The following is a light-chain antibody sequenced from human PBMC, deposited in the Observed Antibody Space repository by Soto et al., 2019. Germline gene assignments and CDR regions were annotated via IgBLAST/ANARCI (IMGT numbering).Light chain of an antibody. V-gene: IGLV2-11*02. CDR1: TCDVGRYNY. CDR3: CSYAGRSTRV. Sequence: QSVLTQPRSVSGSPGQSVTISCTGTTCDVGRYNYVYWYQQHPGKPPKLMIYDVSKRPSVAPDRFSGSKSGNTASLTIAGLPPEDAADYYCCSYAGRSTRVFGSGTKVTVL. J-gene: IGLJ1*01. CDR2: DVS.